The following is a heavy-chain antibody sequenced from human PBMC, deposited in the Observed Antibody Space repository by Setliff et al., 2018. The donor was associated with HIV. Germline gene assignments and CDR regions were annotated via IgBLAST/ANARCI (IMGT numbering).Heavy chain of an antibody. V-gene: IGHV3-23*01. D-gene: IGHD3-10*02. CDR1: GFTFSSYA. CDR2: ISTSGADT. J-gene: IGHJ4*02. CDR3: ARENYYVTEY. Sequence: ASVKVSCAASGFTFSSYAMSWVRQAPGKGLEWVSTISTSGADTYDAHSMKGRFTISRDNSKNTLYLQMNSLTAEDTAVYYCARENYYVTEYWGQGTLVTVSS.